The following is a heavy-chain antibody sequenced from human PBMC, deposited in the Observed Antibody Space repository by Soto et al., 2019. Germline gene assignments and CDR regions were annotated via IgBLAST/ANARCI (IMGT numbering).Heavy chain of an antibody. J-gene: IGHJ2*01. V-gene: IGHV3-23*01. CDR1: GFTFINYA. Sequence: EVQLLESGGGLIQPGGSLRLSCTASGFTFINYAMNWVRQAPGKGLEWVSGTSGGGDVAFYADSVKGRFAISRDNSKTTLYLQMNSLRSEDTALYYCVKKSIGMVTNLVYWSFDLWGRGSLVTVSS. CDR2: TSGGGDVA. D-gene: IGHD2-21*02. CDR3: VKKSIGMVTNLVYWSFDL.